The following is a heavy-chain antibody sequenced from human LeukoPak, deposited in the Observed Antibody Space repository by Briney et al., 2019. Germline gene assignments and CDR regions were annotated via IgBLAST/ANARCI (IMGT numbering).Heavy chain of an antibody. D-gene: IGHD3-10*01. CDR2: INHSGST. CDR3: AREVGAIIDY. Sequence: KPSETLSLTCAVYGGSFSGYYWSWIRQPPGKGLEWIGEINHSGSTYYNPSLKSRVTISVDTSKNQFSLKLSSVTAADTAVYYCAREVGAIIDYWGQGTLVTVSS. J-gene: IGHJ4*02. CDR1: GGSFSGYY. V-gene: IGHV4-34*01.